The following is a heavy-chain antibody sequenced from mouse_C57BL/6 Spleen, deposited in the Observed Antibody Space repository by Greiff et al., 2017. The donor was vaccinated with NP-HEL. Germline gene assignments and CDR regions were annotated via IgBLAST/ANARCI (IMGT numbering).Heavy chain of an antibody. CDR3: TRLGTAQGWFAY. V-gene: IGHV1-5*01. D-gene: IGHD3-2*02. Sequence: VQLKESGTVLARPGASVKMSCKTSGYTFTSYWMHWVKQRPGQGLEWIGAIYPGTSDTSYNQKFKGKAKLTAVTSASTAYLERSSLTNEDSAVYYCTRLGTAQGWFAYWGQGTMVTVSA. J-gene: IGHJ3*01. CDR1: GYTFTSYW. CDR2: IYPGTSDT.